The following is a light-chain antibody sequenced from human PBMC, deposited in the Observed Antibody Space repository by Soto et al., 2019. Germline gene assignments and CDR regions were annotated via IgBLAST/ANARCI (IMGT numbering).Light chain of an antibody. CDR3: QKYDRAPFT. CDR2: AAS. J-gene: IGKJ3*01. Sequence: DIQMTQSPSSLSASVGDRVTITCRASQGISVYLAWYQQKPGSIPKLLIFAASTLQSGVPSRFSGSGSGTDFTLTISSLQPEDVAIYFCQKYDRAPFTFGPGTKVDIK. CDR1: QGISVY. V-gene: IGKV1-27*01.